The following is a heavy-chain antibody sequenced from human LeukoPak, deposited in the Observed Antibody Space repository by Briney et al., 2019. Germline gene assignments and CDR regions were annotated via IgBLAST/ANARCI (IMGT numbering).Heavy chain of an antibody. CDR2: ISYDGSNK. V-gene: IGHV3-30*18. D-gene: IGHD3-16*02. J-gene: IGHJ1*01. Sequence: GGSLRLSCAASGFTFSSYAMSWVRQAPGKGLEWVAVISYDGSNKYYADSVKGRFTISRDNSKNTLYLQMNSLRAEDTAVYYCAKDFILRWGQGTLVTVSS. CDR1: GFTFSSYA. CDR3: AKDFILR.